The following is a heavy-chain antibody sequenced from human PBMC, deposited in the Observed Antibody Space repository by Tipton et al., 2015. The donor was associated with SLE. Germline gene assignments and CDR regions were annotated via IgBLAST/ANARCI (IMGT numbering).Heavy chain of an antibody. CDR3: AREQTQWQLLGWLDP. V-gene: IGHV4-59*11. D-gene: IGHD6-19*01. CDR2: IYHSGTT. Sequence: GASITSHYWSWIRQPPGKGLEWLGTIYHSGTTYYNPSLKSRVTISVDTSKNQFSLKVTSVTAADTAIYYCAREQTQWQLLGWLDPWGQGTLVTVSS. J-gene: IGHJ5*02. CDR1: GASITSHY.